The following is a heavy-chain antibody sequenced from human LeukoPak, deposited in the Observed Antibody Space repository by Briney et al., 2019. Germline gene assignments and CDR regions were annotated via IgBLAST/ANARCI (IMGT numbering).Heavy chain of an antibody. J-gene: IGHJ4*02. Sequence: SETLSLTCTVSGGSISSSSYYWGWIRQPPGKGLEWIGSIYSGSTYYNPSLKSRVTISIDTSKNQFSLKLSSVTAADTAVYYCARELGATFDYWGQGTLVTVSS. CDR1: GGSISSSSYY. D-gene: IGHD1-26*01. CDR3: ARELGATFDY. CDR2: IYSGST. V-gene: IGHV4-39*07.